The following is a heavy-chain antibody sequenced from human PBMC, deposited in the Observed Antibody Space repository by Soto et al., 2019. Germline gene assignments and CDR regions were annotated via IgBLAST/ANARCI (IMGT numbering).Heavy chain of an antibody. CDR2: IYYSGST. CDR1: GGSISSGGYY. CDR3: ARDRVPAAIPWYYYYYGMDV. J-gene: IGHJ6*02. Sequence: QVQLQESGPGLVKPSQTLSLTCTVSGGSISSGGYYWSWIRQHPGKGLEWIGYIYYSGSTYYNPSLKSRVTISVDTSKNQFSLQLSSVTAADTAVYYCARDRVPAAIPWYYYYYGMDVWGQGTTVTVSS. V-gene: IGHV4-31*03. D-gene: IGHD2-2*01.